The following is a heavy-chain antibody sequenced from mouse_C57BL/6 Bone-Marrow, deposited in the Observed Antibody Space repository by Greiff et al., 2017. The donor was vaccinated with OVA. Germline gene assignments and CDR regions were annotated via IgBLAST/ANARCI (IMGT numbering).Heavy chain of an antibody. D-gene: IGHD5-1*01. CDR1: GYTFTSYG. CDR3: AREGVRGGFAY. Sequence: VQLQQSGAELARPGASVKLSCKASGYTFTSYGISWVKQRTGQGLEWIGAIYPRSGHTYYNEKFKGKATLTADKSSSTAYMELRSLTSEDSAGYFGAREGVRGGFAYWGQGTLVTVSA. CDR2: IYPRSGHT. V-gene: IGHV1-81*01. J-gene: IGHJ3*01.